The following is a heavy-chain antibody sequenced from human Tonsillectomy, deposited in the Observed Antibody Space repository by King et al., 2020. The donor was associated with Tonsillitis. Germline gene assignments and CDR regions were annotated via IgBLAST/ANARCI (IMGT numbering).Heavy chain of an antibody. Sequence: VQLQQWGAGLLKPSETLSLTCAVYGGSFSGYYWSWIRQPPGKGLEWIGEINHSGSTNYNPSPKSRVTISVDTSKNQFSLKLSSVTAADTAVYYCARGGSGWYTPYFDYWGQGTLVTVSS. V-gene: IGHV4-34*01. CDR2: INHSGST. D-gene: IGHD6-19*01. J-gene: IGHJ4*02. CDR3: ARGGSGWYTPYFDY. CDR1: GGSFSGYY.